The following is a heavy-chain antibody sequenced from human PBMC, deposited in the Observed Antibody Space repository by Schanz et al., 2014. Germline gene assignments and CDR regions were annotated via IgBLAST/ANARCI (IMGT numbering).Heavy chain of an antibody. J-gene: IGHJ4*02. CDR1: GFTFSSYA. D-gene: IGHD3-9*01. Sequence: VQMVESGGGVVQPGRSLRLSCAASGFTFSSYAMSWVRQAPGKGLEWVSALSGSGGSTYYADSVKGRFTISRDNSKNTLYLQMNSLRAEATAVYYCARQIHCDILTVTRNWGQGTLXTVSS. V-gene: IGHV3-23*04. CDR2: LSGSGGST. CDR3: ARQIHCDILTVTRN.